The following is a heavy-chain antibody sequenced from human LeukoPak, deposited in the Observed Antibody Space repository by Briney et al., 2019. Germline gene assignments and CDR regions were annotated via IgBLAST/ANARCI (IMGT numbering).Heavy chain of an antibody. CDR3: ASPLSSSWYEDAFDI. D-gene: IGHD6-13*01. V-gene: IGHV4-39*07. CDR1: GGSISSSSYY. CDR2: IYYSGST. Sequence: SETLSLTCTVSGGSISSSSYYWGWIRQPPGKGLEWIGSIYYSGSTYYNPSLKSRVTISVDTSKNQFSLKLSSVTAADTAVYYCASPLSSSWYEDAFDIWGQGTMVTVSS. J-gene: IGHJ3*02.